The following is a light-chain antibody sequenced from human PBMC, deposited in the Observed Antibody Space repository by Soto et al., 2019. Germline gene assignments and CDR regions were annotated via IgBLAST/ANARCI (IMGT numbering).Light chain of an antibody. CDR2: DVR. V-gene: IGLV2-14*03. J-gene: IGLJ2*01. CDR1: SSDVGAYDH. CDR3: ASKTTRSTVL. Sequence: QSVLTQPSSMSGSPGQSITISCTGTSSDVGAYDHVSWHQQRPGRAPKVLIYDVRIRPSEVSNRFSGSKSGDTASLTISGPQAEGGAIYYCASKTTRSTVLFGGGTPLTVL.